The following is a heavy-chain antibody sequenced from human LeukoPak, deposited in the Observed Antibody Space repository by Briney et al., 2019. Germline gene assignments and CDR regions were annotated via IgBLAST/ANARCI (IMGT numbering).Heavy chain of an antibody. V-gene: IGHV1-18*01. D-gene: IGHD3-9*01. J-gene: IGHJ5*02. CDR3: AIGNTIIRYFDWSNNWFDP. Sequence: ASAKVSCKASGYTFTSYGISWVRQAPGQGLEWMGWISAYNGNTNYAQKLQGRVTMTTDTSTSTAYMELRSLRSDDTAVYYCAIGNTIIRYFDWSNNWFDPWGQGTLVTVSS. CDR1: GYTFTSYG. CDR2: ISAYNGNT.